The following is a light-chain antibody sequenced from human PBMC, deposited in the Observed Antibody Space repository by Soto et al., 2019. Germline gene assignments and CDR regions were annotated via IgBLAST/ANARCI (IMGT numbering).Light chain of an antibody. CDR3: GSWDNSLSSYV. Sequence: QSVLTQPPSVSATPGQKVTISCSGSGSNLGRNYVSWYQQLPGTAPKLLIYDNVYRFSGIPDRFSGSKSGTSATLGITGLQTGDEGDYYCGSWDNSLSSYVFXTGTKVTVL. V-gene: IGLV1-51*01. CDR1: GSNLGRNY. CDR2: DNV. J-gene: IGLJ1*01.